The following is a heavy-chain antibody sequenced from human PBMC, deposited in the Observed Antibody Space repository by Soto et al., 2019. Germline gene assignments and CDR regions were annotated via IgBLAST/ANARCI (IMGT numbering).Heavy chain of an antibody. D-gene: IGHD3-10*01. CDR1: GGTFRRHA. J-gene: IGHJ6*02. CDR2: LIPIFGSA. CDR3: ARENFGEDYDRMGRGDYYSGMDV. Sequence: QVQLVQSGAEVKTPGSSVKVSCKASGGTFRRHAIAWVRQAPGQGLEWMGGLIPIFGSANYAQRFLGSVTITADEDTRTEFMELRGLSFDDTAGYFCARENFGEDYDRMGRGDYYSGMDVWGQGITVTVS. V-gene: IGHV1-69*01.